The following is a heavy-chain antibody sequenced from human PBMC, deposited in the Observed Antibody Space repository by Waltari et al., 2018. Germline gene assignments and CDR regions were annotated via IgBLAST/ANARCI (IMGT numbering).Heavy chain of an antibody. Sequence: EVQLLESGGGLVQPGGSLRLSCAASGFTFSSYAMSWVRQAPGKGLEWVSAISGSGGRTYYAESVKGRFTISRDNSKNTLYLQMNSLRAEDTAVYYCAKGMGIVVVIANKSYYGMDVWGQGTTVTVSS. D-gene: IGHD2-21*01. CDR1: GFTFSSYA. CDR3: AKGMGIVVVIANKSYYGMDV. V-gene: IGHV3-23*01. J-gene: IGHJ6*02. CDR2: ISGSGGRT.